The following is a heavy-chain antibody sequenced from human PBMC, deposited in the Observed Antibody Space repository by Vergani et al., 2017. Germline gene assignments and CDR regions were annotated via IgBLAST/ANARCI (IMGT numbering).Heavy chain of an antibody. CDR1: GVSISNSSYY. CDR2: VYISRPT. J-gene: IGHJ4*01. D-gene: IGHD3-3*01. V-gene: IGHV4-61*02. Sequence: QVQLQESGPGLVKPSQTLSLTCNVSGVSISNSSYYWSWLRQPAGKGLEWLGRVYISRPTNYNPSLKNRVIMSVDTSKNQFSLKLNSVSAADTAVYYCARSFFDYWSGYQGNYFDYWGQGILVTVSS. CDR3: ARSFFDYWSGYQGNYFDY.